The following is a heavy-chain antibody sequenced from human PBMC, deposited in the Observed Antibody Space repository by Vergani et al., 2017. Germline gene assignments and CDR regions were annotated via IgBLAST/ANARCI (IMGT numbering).Heavy chain of an antibody. D-gene: IGHD6-19*01. CDR3: GGLVGPSGVADGYHV. V-gene: IGHV4-39*02. J-gene: IGHJ3*01. CDR2: ISSSGSP. Sequence: QLQLQESGPGLVKPSETLSLSCRVSGDSISRSHYYWGFIRQPPGKGLEWIGSISSSGSPYYNPTLKSRLAFSVDTSKNLFSLRLKSVTATDTGLYYCGGLVGPSGVADGYHVWGQGTMVTVS. CDR1: GDSISRSHYY.